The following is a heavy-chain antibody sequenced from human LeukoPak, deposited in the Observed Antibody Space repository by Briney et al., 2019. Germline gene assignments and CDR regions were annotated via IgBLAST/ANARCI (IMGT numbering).Heavy chain of an antibody. J-gene: IGHJ5*02. D-gene: IGHD3-3*01. CDR3: ARGRVFLNWFDP. CDR2: MNPNGGNT. CDR1: GYTFTSYD. Sequence: ASVKVSCKASGYTFTSYDINWVRQATGQGLEWMGWMNPNGGNTGYAQKFQGRVTMTRNTSISTAYMELSSLRSEDTAVYYCARGRVFLNWFDPWGQGTLVTVSS. V-gene: IGHV1-8*01.